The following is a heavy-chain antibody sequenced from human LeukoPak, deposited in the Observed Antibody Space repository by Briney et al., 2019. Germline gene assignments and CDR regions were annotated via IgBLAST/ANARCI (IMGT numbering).Heavy chain of an antibody. D-gene: IGHD3-10*01. CDR2: ISGSGTSA. V-gene: IGHV3-23*01. CDR1: GFTFSSSA. CDR3: AVGFYCGSGRWDY. J-gene: IGHJ4*02. Sequence: GGSLRLSCVASGFTFSSSAMSWVRQAPGKGLEWVSAISGSGTSAYHADSVKGRFTISRDNSKNTLYLQMNSLRGEDTTVYYCAVGFYCGSGRWDYWGQGTLVTVSS.